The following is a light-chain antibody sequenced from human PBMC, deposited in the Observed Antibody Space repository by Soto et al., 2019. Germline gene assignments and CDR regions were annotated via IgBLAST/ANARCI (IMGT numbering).Light chain of an antibody. CDR3: QRYGTSRGT. CDR1: ESVSTNY. V-gene: IGKV3-20*01. Sequence: EIVLTQSPGTLSLSPGEKATLSCRASESVSTNYLAWYQQKPGQAPRLLIYGASTRASGIPDRFSGSGSGTDFTLTISALEPEDFAVYYCQRYGTSRGTFGQGTKLEIK. CDR2: GAS. J-gene: IGKJ2*01.